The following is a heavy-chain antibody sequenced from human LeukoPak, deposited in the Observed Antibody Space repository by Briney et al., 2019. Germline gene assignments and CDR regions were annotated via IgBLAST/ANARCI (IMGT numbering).Heavy chain of an antibody. Sequence: GGSLRLSCAVSGFTFSSYSMNWVRQAPGKGLEWVSSISSSSSYIYYADSVKGRFTISRDNAKNSLYLQMNSLRAEDTAVYYCARRDTAMDTIDYWGQGTLVTVSS. CDR1: GFTFSSYS. CDR2: ISSSSSYI. D-gene: IGHD5-18*01. CDR3: ARRDTAMDTIDY. J-gene: IGHJ4*02. V-gene: IGHV3-21*01.